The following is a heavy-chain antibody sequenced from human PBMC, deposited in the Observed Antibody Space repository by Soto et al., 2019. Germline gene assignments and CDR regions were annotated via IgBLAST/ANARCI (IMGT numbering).Heavy chain of an antibody. CDR3: AADATAWQQMVPSDY. J-gene: IGHJ4*02. CDR1: GFTFTSSA. V-gene: IGHV1-58*01. Sequence: SVKVSCKASGFTFTSSAFQWVRQARGQRLEWIGWIAVGSGYTNYAQRFQDRVTLTRDMSTATTYMELSRLTSEDTAIYYCAADATAWQQMVPSDYWGQGTLVTVS. D-gene: IGHD2-8*01. CDR2: IAVGSGYT.